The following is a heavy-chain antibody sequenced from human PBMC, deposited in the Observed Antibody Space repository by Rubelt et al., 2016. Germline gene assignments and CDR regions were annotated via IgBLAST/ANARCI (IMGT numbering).Heavy chain of an antibody. J-gene: IGHJ4*02. CDR3: ARDGPTESPC. CDR2: IYNSGST. D-gene: IGHD4-11*01. V-gene: IGHV4-59*11. Sequence: QVQLQESGPGLVKPSETLSLTCTVSGASISSHYWSWIRQPAGKGLEWIGYIYNSGSTDYNPSLKSRVTISVDTSKNHFSLKLSSVTAADTAVYYCARDGPTESPCWGQGTLVTVSS. CDR1: GASISSHY.